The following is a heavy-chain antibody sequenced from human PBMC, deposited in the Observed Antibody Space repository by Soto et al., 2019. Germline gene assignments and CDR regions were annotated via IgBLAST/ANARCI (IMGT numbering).Heavy chain of an antibody. CDR3: VRYCSTTLCNGVATRTFDY. J-gene: IGHJ4*02. CDR1: RFTFSTYE. V-gene: IGHV3-48*03. D-gene: IGHD2-2*01. Sequence: GGSLRLSCAASRFTFSTYEMNWVRQAPGKGLEWVSYISTSGSTVYYSDSVKGRFTISRDNTRNSLYLQMNSLRDEDTALYYCVRYCSTTLCNGVATRTFDYWGQGTLVTVSS. CDR2: ISTSGSTV.